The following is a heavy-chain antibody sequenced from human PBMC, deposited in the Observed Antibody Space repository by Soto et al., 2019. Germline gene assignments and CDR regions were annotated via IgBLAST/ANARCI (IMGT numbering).Heavy chain of an antibody. CDR2: ISSSSSTI. V-gene: IGHV3-48*01. CDR1: GFTFSSYS. CDR3: ARDADITIFGVVTRYYYYYMDA. J-gene: IGHJ6*03. Sequence: GGSLRLSCAASGFTFSSYSMNWVRQAPGKGLEWVSYISSSSSTIYYADSVKGRFTISRDNAKNSLYLQMNSLRAEDTAVYYCARDADITIFGVVTRYYYYYMDAWGKGTTVTVSS. D-gene: IGHD3-3*01.